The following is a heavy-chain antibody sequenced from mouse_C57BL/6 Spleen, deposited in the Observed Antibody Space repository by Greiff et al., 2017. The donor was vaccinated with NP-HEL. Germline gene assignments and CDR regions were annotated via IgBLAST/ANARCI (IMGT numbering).Heavy chain of an antibody. V-gene: IGHV5-17*01. CDR1: GFTFSDYG. Sequence: EVHLVESGGGLVKPGGSLKLSCAASGFTFSDYGMHWVRQAPEKGLEWVAYISSGSSTIYYADTVKGRFTISRDNAKNTLFLQMTSLRSEDTAMYYCARRNSDGRFAYWGQGTLVTVSA. CDR3: ARRNSDGRFAY. D-gene: IGHD1-2*01. J-gene: IGHJ3*01. CDR2: ISSGSSTI.